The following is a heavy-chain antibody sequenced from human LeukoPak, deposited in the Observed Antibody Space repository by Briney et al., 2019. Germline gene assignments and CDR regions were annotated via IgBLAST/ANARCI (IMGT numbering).Heavy chain of an antibody. CDR2: TYTSGST. D-gene: IGHD5-24*01. Sequence: SETLSLTCTVSGGSISSGSHYWSWIRQPAGKGLEWIGRTYTSGSTNYNPSLKTRVTISVDRSKNQFSLKLSSVTAADTAVYYCARGVATINFDYWGQGTLVTVSS. V-gene: IGHV4-61*02. J-gene: IGHJ4*02. CDR3: ARGVATINFDY. CDR1: GGSISSGSHY.